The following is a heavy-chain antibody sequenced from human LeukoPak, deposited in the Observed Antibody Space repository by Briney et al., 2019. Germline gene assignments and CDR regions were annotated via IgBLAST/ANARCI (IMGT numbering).Heavy chain of an antibody. CDR2: IGPTGSDR. Sequence: GGSLRLSCTASGLTFSTSGFNWVRQAPGKGLKWVASIGPTGSDRYHADSIKGRCTISRDNANNFLYLQMNSLRAEDTAVYYCATETNGRHYDYWGQGTLLTVSS. CDR1: GLTFSTSG. CDR3: ATETNGRHYDY. D-gene: IGHD1-14*01. V-gene: IGHV3-21*06. J-gene: IGHJ4*02.